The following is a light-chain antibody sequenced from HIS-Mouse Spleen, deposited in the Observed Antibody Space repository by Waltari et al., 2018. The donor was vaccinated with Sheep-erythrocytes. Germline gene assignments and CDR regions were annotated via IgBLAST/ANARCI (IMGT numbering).Light chain of an antibody. CDR3: QAWDSSTVV. Sequence: SYELTQPPSVSVSPGQTASITCSGDKLGDKYACWYQQKPGQSPVLVIYQDSNRPPGFPGRFSGSNSGNTATLTISGTQAMDEADYYCQAWDSSTVVFGGGTKLTVL. V-gene: IGLV3-1*01. CDR2: QDS. CDR1: KLGDKY. J-gene: IGLJ2*01.